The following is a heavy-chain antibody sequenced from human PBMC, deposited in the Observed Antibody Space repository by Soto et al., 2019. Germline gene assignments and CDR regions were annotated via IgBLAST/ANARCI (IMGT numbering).Heavy chain of an antibody. CDR2: ISAHNGNT. Sequence: QVHLVQSGAEVKKPGASVKVSCKGSGYAFTTYGITWVRQAPGQGLEWMGWISAHNGNTNYAQKLQGRATVTRDTSTSTAYMELRSRRSDDTAVYYWARGRYGDYWGQGALVTVSS. V-gene: IGHV1-18*01. J-gene: IGHJ4*02. CDR1: GYAFTTYG. D-gene: IGHD1-1*01. CDR3: ARGRYGDY.